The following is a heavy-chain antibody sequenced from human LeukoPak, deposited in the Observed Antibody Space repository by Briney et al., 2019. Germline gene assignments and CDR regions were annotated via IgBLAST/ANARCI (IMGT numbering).Heavy chain of an antibody. CDR3: AKDNYSYDGSGYYSVY. V-gene: IGHV3-23*01. Sequence: PGGSLRLSCAASGFTFSSYAMSWVRQAPGKGLEWVSAISGSGGSTYYADSVKGRFTISRDNSKNTLYLQMNSLRAEDTAVYYCAKDNYSYDGSGYYSVYWGQGTLVTVSS. D-gene: IGHD3-22*01. J-gene: IGHJ4*02. CDR2: ISGSGGST. CDR1: GFTFSSYA.